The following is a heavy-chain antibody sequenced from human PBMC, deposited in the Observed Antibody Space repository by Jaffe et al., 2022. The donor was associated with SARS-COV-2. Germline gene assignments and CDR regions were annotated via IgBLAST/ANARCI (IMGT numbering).Heavy chain of an antibody. CDR1: GGSISSYY. V-gene: IGHV4-59*01. CDR2: IYYSGST. CDR3: ARSTPGKGDSSSWYTPPKYYYYGMDV. J-gene: IGHJ6*02. D-gene: IGHD6-13*01. Sequence: QVQLQESGPGLVKPSETLSLTCTVSGGSISSYYWSWIRQPPGKGLEWIGYIYYSGSTNYNPSLKSRVTISVDTSKNQFSLKLSSVTAADTAVYYCARSTPGKGDSSSWYTPPKYYYYGMDVWGQGTTVTVSS.